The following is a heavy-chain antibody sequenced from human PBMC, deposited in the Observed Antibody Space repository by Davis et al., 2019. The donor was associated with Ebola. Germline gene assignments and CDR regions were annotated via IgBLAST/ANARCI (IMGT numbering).Heavy chain of an antibody. J-gene: IGHJ4*02. Sequence: ASVKVSCKASGYTFTSYGISWVRQAPGQGLEWMGWINAGNGNTKYSQKFQGRVTITRDTSASTAYMELSSLRSEDTAVYYCARDKNGGFDYWGQGTLVTVSS. V-gene: IGHV1-18*01. CDR2: INAGNGNT. CDR1: GYTFTSYG. CDR3: ARDKNGGFDY. D-gene: IGHD1-1*01.